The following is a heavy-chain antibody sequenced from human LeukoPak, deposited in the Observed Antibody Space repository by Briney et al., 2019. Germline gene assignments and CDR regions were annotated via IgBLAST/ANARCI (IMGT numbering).Heavy chain of an antibody. J-gene: IGHJ6*02. Sequence: GASVKVSCKASGYTFTSYAMHWVRQAPGQRLEWMGWINAGNGNTKYSQKFQGRVTITRDTSASTAYMELSGLRSEDTAVYYCASGPLLYDYYGMDVWGQGTTVAVSS. CDR2: INAGNGNT. CDR3: ASGPLLYDYYGMDV. D-gene: IGHD2-15*01. CDR1: GYTFTSYA. V-gene: IGHV1-3*01.